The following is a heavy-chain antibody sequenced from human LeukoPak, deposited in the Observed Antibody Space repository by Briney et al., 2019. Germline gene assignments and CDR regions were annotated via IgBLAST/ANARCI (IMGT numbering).Heavy chain of an antibody. D-gene: IGHD3-10*01. Sequence: GGSLRLSCAASGFTFSSYGMHWVRQAPGKGLEWVAFIRHDGSNKYYADSVKGRFTISRDNSKNTLYLQMNSLRAEDTAVYYCAKDDAYYYGMAPDIWGQGTMVTVSS. V-gene: IGHV3-30*02. CDR1: GFTFSSYG. CDR3: AKDDAYYYGMAPDI. CDR2: IRHDGSNK. J-gene: IGHJ3*02.